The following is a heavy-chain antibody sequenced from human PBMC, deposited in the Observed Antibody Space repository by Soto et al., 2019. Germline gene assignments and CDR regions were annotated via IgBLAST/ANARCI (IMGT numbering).Heavy chain of an antibody. D-gene: IGHD3-9*01. Sequence: GGSLRLSCAATGFTFSSYGMHWVRQAPGKGLEWVAVISYDGSNKYYADSVKGRFTISRDNSKNTLYLQMNSLRAEDTAVYYCAKDTHGPQAPILDLLSTGKYYYDMDVCGLGNTVTVSS. CDR3: AKDTHGPQAPILDLLSTGKYYYDMDV. CDR1: GFTFSSYG. J-gene: IGHJ6*02. CDR2: ISYDGSNK. V-gene: IGHV3-30*18.